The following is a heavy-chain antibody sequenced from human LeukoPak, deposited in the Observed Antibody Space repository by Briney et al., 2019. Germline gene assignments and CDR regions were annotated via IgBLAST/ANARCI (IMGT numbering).Heavy chain of an antibody. CDR1: GFTFSSYS. CDR3: ASTQTFDY. J-gene: IGHJ4*02. Sequence: GGSLRLSCAASGFTFSSYSMNWVRQAPGKGLEWVSSISSSSSYIYYADSVKGRFTISRDSAKNSLYLQMNSLRVEDTAVYHCASTQTFDYWGQGTLVTVPS. V-gene: IGHV3-21*04. CDR2: ISSSSSYI.